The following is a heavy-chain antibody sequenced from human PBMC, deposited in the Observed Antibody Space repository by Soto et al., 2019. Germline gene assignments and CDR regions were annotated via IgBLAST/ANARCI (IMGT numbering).Heavy chain of an antibody. Sequence: PSETLSLTCAVYGGSFSGYYWSWIRQPPGKGLEWIGEINHSGSTNYNPSLKSRVTISVDTSKNQFSLKLSSVTAADTAVYYCARASSGELRSIVVVVAATGGVWFDPWGQGTLVTVSS. CDR2: INHSGST. J-gene: IGHJ5*02. V-gene: IGHV4-34*01. D-gene: IGHD2-15*01. CDR1: GGSFSGYY. CDR3: ARASSGELRSIVVVVAATGGVWFDP.